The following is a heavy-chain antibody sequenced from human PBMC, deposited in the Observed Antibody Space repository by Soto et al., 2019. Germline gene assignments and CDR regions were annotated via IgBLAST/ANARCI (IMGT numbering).Heavy chain of an antibody. V-gene: IGHV3-23*01. J-gene: IGHJ6*02. D-gene: IGHD3-10*01. CDR3: ARDSITRLSYDIPGMDV. CDR1: GFTFNTYA. Sequence: GGSLRLSCATSGFTFNTYAMSWVRQAPGKGLEWVSVIGGGGGSTHYADSVKGRFTISRDNSKNTLYLQMNSLRADDTAIYYCARDSITRLSYDIPGMDVWGQGTTVTVSS. CDR2: IGGGGGST.